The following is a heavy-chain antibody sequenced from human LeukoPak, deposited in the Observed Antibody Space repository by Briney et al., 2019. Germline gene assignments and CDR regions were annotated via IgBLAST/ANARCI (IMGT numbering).Heavy chain of an antibody. CDR1: GGSISSSNW. V-gene: IGHV4-4*02. D-gene: IGHD3-10*01. CDR3: ARSPYYYGSGSYYNADY. J-gene: IGHJ4*02. CDR2: IYHSGST. Sequence: PSGTLSLTCAVSGGSISSSNWWSWVRQPPGQGLEWIGEIYHSGSTNYNPSLKSRVTISVDKSKNQFSLKLSSVTAADTAVYYCARSPYYYGSGSYYNADYWGQGTLVTVSS.